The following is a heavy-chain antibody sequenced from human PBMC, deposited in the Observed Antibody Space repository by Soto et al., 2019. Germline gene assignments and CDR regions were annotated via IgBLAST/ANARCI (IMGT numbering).Heavy chain of an antibody. V-gene: IGHV3-48*02. J-gene: IGHJ6*02. D-gene: IGHD3-3*01. CDR2: VTNSGGTT. CDR3: ARGGWNYDCLDA. CDR1: GFAFSCYS. Sequence: PGGSLRLSCEAYGFAFSCYSMSWVRQAPGKGLEWISCVTNSGGTTYYSDSVKGRFTISRDNAMNSLYLQMNNLRDEDTAVYYCARGGWNYDCLDAWGQGTTVTVSS.